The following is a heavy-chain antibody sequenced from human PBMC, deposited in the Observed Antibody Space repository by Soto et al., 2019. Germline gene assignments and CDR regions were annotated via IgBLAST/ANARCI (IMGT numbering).Heavy chain of an antibody. Sequence: QVQLVQSGAEVKEPGSSVKVSCKASGGTFSSYSFSWVRQAPGQGLEWMGGFSPILGTTNYAQNFLVRVTITADEFTSTVYLELSSLRPEDTAVYYCARGVTIGRCPPFDLWGQGTLVTVSS. CDR1: GGTFSSYS. CDR2: FSPILGTT. D-gene: IGHD4-17*01. CDR3: ARGVTIGRCPPFDL. J-gene: IGHJ4*02. V-gene: IGHV1-69*11.